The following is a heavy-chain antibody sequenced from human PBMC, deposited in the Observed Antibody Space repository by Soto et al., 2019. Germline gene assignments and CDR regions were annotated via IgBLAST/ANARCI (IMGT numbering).Heavy chain of an antibody. V-gene: IGHV1-8*01. CDR1: GYTFTSYD. Sequence: ASVKVSCKASGYTFTSYDINWVRQATGQGLEWMGWMNPNSGNTGYAQKFQGRVTMTRNTSISTAYMELSSLRSEDTAVYYCATELRYFDWLPPSWGQGTLVTVPQ. CDR2: MNPNSGNT. J-gene: IGHJ4*02. CDR3: ATELRYFDWLPPS. D-gene: IGHD3-9*01.